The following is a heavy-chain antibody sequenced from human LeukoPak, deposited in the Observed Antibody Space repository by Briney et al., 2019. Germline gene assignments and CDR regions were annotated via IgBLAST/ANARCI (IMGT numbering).Heavy chain of an antibody. D-gene: IGHD1-26*01. CDR3: ARARSLIVRLFDY. J-gene: IGHJ4*02. V-gene: IGHV4-34*01. CDR2: INHSGRA. CDR1: GESFNTSY. Sequence: DPSETLSLTCTFQGESFNTSYWTWIRQPPGKGLEWIGDINHSGRANYNPSLKSRVSISVDMSRHEFSLKLTSLTAADTAVFYCARARSLIVRLFDYWSQGTLVTVSS.